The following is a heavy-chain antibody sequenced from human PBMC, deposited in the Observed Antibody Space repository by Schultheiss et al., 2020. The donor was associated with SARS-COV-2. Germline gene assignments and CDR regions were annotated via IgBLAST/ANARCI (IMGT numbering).Heavy chain of an antibody. CDR3: AREPYCGGDCYSGWFDP. D-gene: IGHD2-21*02. J-gene: IGHJ5*02. Sequence: GSLRLSCTVSGGSISSYYWSWIRQPPGKGLEWIGYIYYSGSTNYNPSLKSRVTISVDTSKNQFSLKLSSVTAADTAVYYCAREPYCGGDCYSGWFDPWGQGTLVTVSS. CDR2: IYYSGST. V-gene: IGHV4-59*01. CDR1: GGSISSYY.